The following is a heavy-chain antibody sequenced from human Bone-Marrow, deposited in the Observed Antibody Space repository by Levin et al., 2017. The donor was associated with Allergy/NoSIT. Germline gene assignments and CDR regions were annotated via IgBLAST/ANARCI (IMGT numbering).Heavy chain of an antibody. V-gene: IGHV1-2*06. CDR3: ATGTTEYYFYDYMDV. D-gene: IGHD1-7*01. J-gene: IGHJ6*03. CDR1: GYTFSGYY. Sequence: ASVKVSCKASGYTFSGYYIHWVRQAPGQGLEWMGRIYPNSGDTEYVQKFQGRVTMTRDTSINTAYMDLSSLRSDDTAVFDSATGTTEYYFYDYMDVCGIRTSVAVAS. CDR2: IYPNSGDT.